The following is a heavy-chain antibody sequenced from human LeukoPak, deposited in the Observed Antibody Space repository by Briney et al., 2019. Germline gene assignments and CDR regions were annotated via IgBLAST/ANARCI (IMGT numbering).Heavy chain of an antibody. CDR2: IFYSGST. J-gene: IGHJ4*02. CDR3: ARDRGQWLVPFNS. Sequence: PSETLSLTCTVSGGSVSSGSYYWSWIRQPPGKGLEWIGYIFYSGSTNYNPSLESRVTISTDTSKNQFSLKLSSVTAADTAVYYCARDRGQWLVPFNSWGQGSLVTVSS. V-gene: IGHV4-61*01. D-gene: IGHD6-19*01. CDR1: GGSVSSGSYY.